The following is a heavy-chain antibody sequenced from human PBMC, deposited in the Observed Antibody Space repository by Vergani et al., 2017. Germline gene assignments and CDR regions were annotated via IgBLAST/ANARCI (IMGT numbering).Heavy chain of an antibody. CDR3: AREPYDILTGPYGMDV. D-gene: IGHD3-9*01. CDR2: IKSKTDGGTT. J-gene: IGHJ6*02. CDR1: GFTFSNAW. V-gene: IGHV3-15*01. Sequence: EVQLVESGGGLVKPGGSLRLSCAASGFTFSNAWMSWVRQAPGKGLEWVGRIKSKTDGGTTDYAAPVKGRFTISRDDSKNTLYLQMNSLKTEDTAVYYCAREPYDILTGPYGMDVWGQGTTVTVSS.